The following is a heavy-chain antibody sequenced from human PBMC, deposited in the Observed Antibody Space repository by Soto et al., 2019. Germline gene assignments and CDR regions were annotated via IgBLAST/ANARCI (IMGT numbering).Heavy chain of an antibody. V-gene: IGHV1-8*01. D-gene: IGHD1-26*01. J-gene: IGHJ6*02. CDR3: ARGGGYSGSYYYYYGMDV. Sequence: ASVKVSCKASGYTFTSYDINWVRQATGQGLEWMGWMNPNSGNTGYAQKFQGRVTMTRNTSISTAYMELSSLRSEDTAVYYCARGGGYSGSYYYYYGMDVWGQGTTVTVSS. CDR2: MNPNSGNT. CDR1: GYTFTSYD.